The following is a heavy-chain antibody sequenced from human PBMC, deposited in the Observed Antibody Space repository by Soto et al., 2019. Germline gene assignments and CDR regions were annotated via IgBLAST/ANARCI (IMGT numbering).Heavy chain of an antibody. CDR1: GGSFSGYY. V-gene: IGHV4-34*01. CDR2: INHSGST. J-gene: IGHJ6*02. CDR3: ARSDRTNTVTTFYYYYGMDF. D-gene: IGHD4-17*01. Sequence: SETLSLTCAVYGGSFSGYYWSWIRQPPGKGLEWIGEINHSGSTNYNPSLKSRVTISVDTSKNQFSLKLSSVTAADTAVYYCARSDRTNTVTTFYYYYGMDFWGQGTTVTVSS.